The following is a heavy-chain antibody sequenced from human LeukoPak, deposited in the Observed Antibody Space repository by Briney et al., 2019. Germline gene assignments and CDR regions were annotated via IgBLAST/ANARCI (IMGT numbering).Heavy chain of an antibody. CDR1: GYTFTSYG. D-gene: IGHD3-10*01. J-gene: IGHJ6*02. CDR2: ISAYNGNT. V-gene: IGHV1-18*01. CDR3: ARDRLWFGDPYYYGMGV. Sequence: ASVKVSCKASGYTFTSYGISSVRQAPGQGLEWMGWISAYNGNTNYAQKLQGRVTITTDTSTSTAYMELRSLRSDDTAVYYCARDRLWFGDPYYYGMGVWGQGTTVTVSS.